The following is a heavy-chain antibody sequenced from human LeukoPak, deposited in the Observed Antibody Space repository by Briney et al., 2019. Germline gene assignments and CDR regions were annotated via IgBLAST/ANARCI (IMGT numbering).Heavy chain of an antibody. J-gene: IGHJ4*02. CDR2: IYYSGST. D-gene: IGHD3-22*01. V-gene: IGHV4-59*08. CDR1: GGSISSYY. CDR3: AGNHPASTYYDSSGYLGY. Sequence: SETLSLTCTVSGGSISSYYWSWIRQPPGKGLEWIGYIYYSGSTNYNPSLKSRVTISVDTSKNQFSLKLSSVTAADTAVYYCAGNHPASTYYDSSGYLGYWGQGTLVSVSS.